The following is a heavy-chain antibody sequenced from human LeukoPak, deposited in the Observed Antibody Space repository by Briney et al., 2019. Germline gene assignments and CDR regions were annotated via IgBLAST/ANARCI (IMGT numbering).Heavy chain of an antibody. CDR2: IYPGDSDT. CDR1: GYSFTSYW. J-gene: IGHJ6*03. CDR3: ARSAAGDLYYYYYMDV. Sequence: GESLKISCKGSGYSFTSYWIGWVRQMPGKGLEWMGIIYPGDSDTRYSPSFQGQVTISADKSISTAYLQWSSLKASDTAMYYCARSAAGDLYYYYYMDVWGKGTTVTVSS. D-gene: IGHD6-13*01. V-gene: IGHV5-51*01.